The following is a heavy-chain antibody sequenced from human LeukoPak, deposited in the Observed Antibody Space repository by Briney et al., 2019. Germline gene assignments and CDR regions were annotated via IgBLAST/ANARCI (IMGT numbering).Heavy chain of an antibody. Sequence: SETLSLTCAVSGGSITSSSYYWGWIRQPPGKGLEWIGSIYYSGSTYYNPSLKSRVTIFLDTSKNQFSLKLSSVTAADTAVYYCARPNNNLDDAFDTWGRGTMVTVSS. V-gene: IGHV4-39*01. CDR2: IYYSGST. D-gene: IGHD1-1*01. J-gene: IGHJ3*02. CDR1: GGSITSSSYY. CDR3: ARPNNNLDDAFDT.